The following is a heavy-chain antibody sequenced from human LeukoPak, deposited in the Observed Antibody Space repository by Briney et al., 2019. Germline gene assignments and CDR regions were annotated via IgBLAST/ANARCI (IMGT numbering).Heavy chain of an antibody. CDR1: GGSISSGGYY. V-gene: IGHV4-30-4*08. J-gene: IGHJ4*02. CDR2: IYYSGST. D-gene: IGHD3-10*01. Sequence: SETLSLTCTVSGGSISSGGYYWSWIRQHPGKGLEWIGYIYYSGSTYYNPSLKSRVTISVDTSKNQFSLKLSSVTAADTAVYYCARVPSSGSYFNGYYFDFWGQGTLVTVSS. CDR3: ARVPSSGSYFNGYYFDF.